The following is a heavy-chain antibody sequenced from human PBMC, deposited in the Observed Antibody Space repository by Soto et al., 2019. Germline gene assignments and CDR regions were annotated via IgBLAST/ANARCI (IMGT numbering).Heavy chain of an antibody. J-gene: IGHJ3*02. D-gene: IGHD6-6*01. CDR3: ASNSSSLAFDI. CDR2: MWYDGSNK. CDR1: GFTFSSYG. V-gene: IGHV3-33*01. Sequence: GGSLRLSCAASGFTFSSYGMHWVRQAPGKGLEWVAVMWYDGSNKYYADSVKGRFTISRDNSKNTLYLQMNSLRAEDTAVYYCASNSSSLAFDIWGQGTMVTVSS.